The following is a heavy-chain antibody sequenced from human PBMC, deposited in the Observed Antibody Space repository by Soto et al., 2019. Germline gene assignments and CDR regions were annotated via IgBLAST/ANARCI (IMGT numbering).Heavy chain of an antibody. CDR1: GRSMSDYN. CDR3: TRNGVGFGFDI. CDR2: IGPTGDT. D-gene: IGHD3-10*01. V-gene: IGHV4-34*02. J-gene: IGHJ3*02. Sequence: QVQQQQWGARLLKPSETLSLTCAEYGRSMSDYNWSWLRRSPVRGLEWIGEIGPTGDTNYGPSFMSRVTLSVDTSKYELSLRLTQVTAADTATYLCTRNGVGFGFDIWGLGTMVSVSS.